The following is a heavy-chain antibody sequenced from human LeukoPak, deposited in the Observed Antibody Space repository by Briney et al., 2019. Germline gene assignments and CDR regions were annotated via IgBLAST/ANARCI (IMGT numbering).Heavy chain of an antibody. V-gene: IGHV3-7*04. J-gene: IGHJ5*02. D-gene: IGHD3-10*01. CDR2: IKQDGSHK. Sequence: GGSLRLSCAVSGFRLSTYWMSWVRQAPGKGLEWVANIKQDGSHKNYVDSVKGRFTISRDNAKNSLYLQMNSLTAEDTAVHYCVRAHHPGGWFDPWGQGTLVTVSS. CDR1: GFRLSTYW. CDR3: VRAHHPGGWFDP.